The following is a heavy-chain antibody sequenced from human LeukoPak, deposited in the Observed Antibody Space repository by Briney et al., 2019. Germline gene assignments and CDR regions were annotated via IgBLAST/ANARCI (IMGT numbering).Heavy chain of an antibody. CDR3: ARDRPYYYFDY. CDR1: GFTFSNHW. D-gene: IGHD2-21*01. CDR2: IKQDGSEE. J-gene: IGHJ4*02. V-gene: IGHV3-7*04. Sequence: GGSLRLSCAASGFTFSNHWLSWVRQAPGKGPEWVANIKQDGSEEYYVDSVKGRFTISRDNAKNSLYLQMNSLRAEDTAVHYCARDRPYYYFDYWGQGTLVTVSS.